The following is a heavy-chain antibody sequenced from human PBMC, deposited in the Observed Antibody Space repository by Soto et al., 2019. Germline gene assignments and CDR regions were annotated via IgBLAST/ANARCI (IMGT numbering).Heavy chain of an antibody. CDR1: GDSISSANYY. Sequence: QLQLQESGPGLVKPTETLSLTCTVSGDSISSANYYWDWVRQPPGRGLEWIGSVNYSGTTYYKPSLKSRVTLSVDTFKNQFSRKLNSVTAADTAVYYCARLYDRSSYYDYWGQGTLVTVSS. D-gene: IGHD3-22*01. CDR2: VNYSGTT. CDR3: ARLYDRSSYYDY. V-gene: IGHV4-39*01. J-gene: IGHJ4*02.